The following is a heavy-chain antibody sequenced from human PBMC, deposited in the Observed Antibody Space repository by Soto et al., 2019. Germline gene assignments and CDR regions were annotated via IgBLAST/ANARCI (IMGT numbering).Heavy chain of an antibody. V-gene: IGHV3-30*18. J-gene: IGHJ4*02. D-gene: IGHD3-3*01. CDR1: GFTFSSYG. CDR3: AKLGYYDFWSGYQVDY. Sequence: GGSLRLSCAASGFTFSSYGMHWVRQAPGKGLEWVAVISYDGSNKYYADSVKGRFTISRDNSKNTLYLQMNSLRAEDTAVYYCAKLGYYDFWSGYQVDYWGQGTLVTVSS. CDR2: ISYDGSNK.